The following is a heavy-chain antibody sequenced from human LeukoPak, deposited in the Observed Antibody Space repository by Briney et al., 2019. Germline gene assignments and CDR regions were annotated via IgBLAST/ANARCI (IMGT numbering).Heavy chain of an antibody. J-gene: IGHJ5*02. V-gene: IGHV1-46*01. CDR1: GYTFTWHY. D-gene: IGHD2-15*01. Sequence: AASVKVSCKASGYTFTWHYMDWVRQAPGQGLEWMGIINPSGGSTSYAQKFQGRVTITADESTSTAYMELSSLRSEDTAVYYCAREFRLGYCSGGSCYSGNWFDPWGQGTLVTVSS. CDR3: AREFRLGYCSGGSCYSGNWFDP. CDR2: INPSGGST.